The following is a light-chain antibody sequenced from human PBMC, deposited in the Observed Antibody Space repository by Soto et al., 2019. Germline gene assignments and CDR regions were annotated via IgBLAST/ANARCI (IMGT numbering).Light chain of an antibody. Sequence: SSELTQPPSVSVAPGKTARITCGGNNIGSKSVHWYQQKPGQAPVLVIYYDSDRPSGIPERFSGSNSGNTATLTISRVEAGDEADYYCQVWDSSSDPVVFGGGTKVTVL. CDR3: QVWDSSSDPVV. J-gene: IGLJ2*01. CDR1: NIGSKS. CDR2: YDS. V-gene: IGLV3-21*04.